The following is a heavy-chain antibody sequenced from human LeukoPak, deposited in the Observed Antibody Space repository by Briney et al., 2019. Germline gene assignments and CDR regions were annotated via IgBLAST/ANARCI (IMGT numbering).Heavy chain of an antibody. V-gene: IGHV3-53*01. CDR2: LYSGGNT. CDR3: AKLTTS. D-gene: IGHD4-11*01. J-gene: IGHJ4*02. Sequence: GGSLRLSCVVSGFTVSSNYMSWVRQAPGKGLEWVSVLYSGGNTYHADSVKGRFTISRDNSNNTLYLQMNSLRAEDTAVYYCAKLTTSWGQGTLVTVSS. CDR1: GFTVSSNY.